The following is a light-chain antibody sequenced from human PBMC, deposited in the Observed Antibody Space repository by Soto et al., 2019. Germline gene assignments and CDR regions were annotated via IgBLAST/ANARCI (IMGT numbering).Light chain of an antibody. J-gene: IGKJ1*01. CDR3: QQYNSYSRT. Sequence: IQMAQSSSTLSASLGDRVTITCRASQSISSWLAWYQHKPGKAPKLLIYRASTLESGVPARFSGSGSGTEFTLTISSLQPDDFATYYCQQYNSYSRTFGQGTKVDIK. V-gene: IGKV1-5*03. CDR2: RAS. CDR1: QSISSW.